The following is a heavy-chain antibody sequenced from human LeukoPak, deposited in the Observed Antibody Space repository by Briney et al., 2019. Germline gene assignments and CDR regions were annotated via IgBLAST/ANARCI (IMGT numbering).Heavy chain of an antibody. V-gene: IGHV5-10-1*01. Sequence: GESLKISCKGAGYSCTSYWISWVREIRGKGLEWMGRIDPIDSYTNYSPSFHGHVTISADKSISTAYLQWSSLKASDTAMYYCAKHAVFHWFDPWGQGTLVTVSS. CDR3: AKHAVFHWFDP. D-gene: IGHD3-3*01. CDR1: GYSCTSYW. CDR2: IDPIDSYT. J-gene: IGHJ5*02.